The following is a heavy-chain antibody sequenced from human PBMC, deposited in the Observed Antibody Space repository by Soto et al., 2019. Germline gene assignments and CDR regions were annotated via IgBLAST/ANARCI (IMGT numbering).Heavy chain of an antibody. CDR3: AKSWGTYYNTGFDC. J-gene: IGHJ4*02. V-gene: IGHV3-23*01. D-gene: IGHD3-10*01. CDR2: INNGGEST. Sequence: EVQLLESGGGLVQPGGSLRLSCAPSGFTFSSYAMNWVRQAPGKGLEWVSGINNGGESTSYAYSVKGRFTISRDNSKNTVFLQMNNLRVEDTAVYYCAKSWGTYYNTGFDCWGQGTLVTVSS. CDR1: GFTFSSYA.